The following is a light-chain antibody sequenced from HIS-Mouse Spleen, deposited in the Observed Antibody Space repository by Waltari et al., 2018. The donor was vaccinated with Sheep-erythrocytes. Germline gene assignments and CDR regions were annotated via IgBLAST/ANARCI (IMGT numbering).Light chain of an antibody. CDR3: QAWDSSTVV. Sequence: SYELTQPPSVSVAPGQTASITCYGDKLGDKYACWYQQKPGQSPVLFISQDSKRPSGIPERFSGSNYGNTATLTISGTQAMDEADYYCQAWDSSTVVFGGGTKLTVL. J-gene: IGLJ2*01. CDR1: KLGDKY. V-gene: IGLV3-1*01. CDR2: QDS.